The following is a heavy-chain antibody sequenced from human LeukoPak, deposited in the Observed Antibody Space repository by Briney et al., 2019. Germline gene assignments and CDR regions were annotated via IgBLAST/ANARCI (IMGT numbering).Heavy chain of an antibody. CDR3: AREKLSSGWGDY. CDR2: ISGTSDYI. J-gene: IGHJ4*02. CDR1: GFTFSSYS. V-gene: IGHV3-21*06. Sequence: GGSLRLSCAASGFTFSSYSMNWVRQAPGKGLEWVASISGTSDYIYYADSVKGRFTISRDNGQNSLYLQMNSLRAEDTAVYYCAREKLSSGWGDYWGQGTLVTVSS. D-gene: IGHD3-10*01.